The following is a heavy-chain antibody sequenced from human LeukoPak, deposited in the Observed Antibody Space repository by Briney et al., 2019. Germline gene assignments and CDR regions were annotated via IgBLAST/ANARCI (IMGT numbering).Heavy chain of an antibody. CDR2: ISGSGGGT. CDR1: GFTFSSYA. J-gene: IGHJ4*02. Sequence: GGSLRLSCAASGFTFSSYAMSWVRQAPGKGLEWVSAISGSGGGTYYADSVKGRFTISRDNSKNTLYLQMNSLRAEDTAVYYCAKDHRDILTGYGLICDYWGQGTLVTVSS. D-gene: IGHD3-9*01. CDR3: AKDHRDILTGYGLICDY. V-gene: IGHV3-23*01.